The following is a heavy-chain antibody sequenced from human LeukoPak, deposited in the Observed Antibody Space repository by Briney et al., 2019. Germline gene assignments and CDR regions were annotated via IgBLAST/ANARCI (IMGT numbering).Heavy chain of an antibody. D-gene: IGHD6-19*01. CDR1: GFTFNGYG. Sequence: GGSLRLSCAASGFTFNGYGMNWVRQAPGKGLEWVAVISYDGSNKYYADSVKGRFTISRDNSKNTLYLQMNSLRAEDTAVYDCARDASIAVAGHPDYWGQGTLVTVSS. CDR3: ARDASIAVAGHPDY. CDR2: ISYDGSNK. J-gene: IGHJ4*02. V-gene: IGHV3-30*03.